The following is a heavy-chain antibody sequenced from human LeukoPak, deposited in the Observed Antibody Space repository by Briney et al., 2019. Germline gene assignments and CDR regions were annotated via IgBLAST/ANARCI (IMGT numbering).Heavy chain of an antibody. J-gene: IGHJ4*02. Sequence: GRSLRLSCAASGFTFSSYAMHWVCQAPGKGLEWVAVISYDGSNKYYADSVKGRFTISRDDSRNTLYLQMNSLRGEDTAVYYCARMVTYYWGQGTLVTVSS. V-gene: IGHV3-30-3*01. CDR3: ARMVTYY. CDR2: ISYDGSNK. D-gene: IGHD5-18*01. CDR1: GFTFSSYA.